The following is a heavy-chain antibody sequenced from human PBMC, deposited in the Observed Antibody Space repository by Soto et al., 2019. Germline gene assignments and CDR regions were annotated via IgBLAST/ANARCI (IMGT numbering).Heavy chain of an antibody. Sequence: ASVKVSCKASGYTFVNFDISWVRQAAGQGVEWLGWMNPGSGKTGYASKFQGRVVMTRDAATGTFHLEVSSLRSDDTAVYYCARMASAGTLNWFDPWGQGTLVTGSS. V-gene: IGHV1-8*02. CDR3: ARMASAGTLNWFDP. CDR1: GYTFVNFD. D-gene: IGHD6-13*01. CDR2: MNPGSGKT. J-gene: IGHJ5*02.